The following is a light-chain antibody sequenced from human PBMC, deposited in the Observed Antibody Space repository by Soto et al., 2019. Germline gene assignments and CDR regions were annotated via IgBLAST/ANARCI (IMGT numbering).Light chain of an antibody. CDR2: DAS. J-gene: IGKJ1*01. Sequence: EIVLTQSPATLSLSPGERATLSCMASQSVSSYLAWYQQKPGQAPRLLIYDASNRATGIPARFSGSGSGTDFTLNISSLEPEDFAVYYCQQRSNWPWTFGQGTKVEIK. CDR3: QQRSNWPWT. V-gene: IGKV3-11*01. CDR1: QSVSSY.